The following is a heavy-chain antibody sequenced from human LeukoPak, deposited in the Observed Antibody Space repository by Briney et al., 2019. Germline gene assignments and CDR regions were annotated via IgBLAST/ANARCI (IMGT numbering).Heavy chain of an antibody. CDR1: GGSISSYY. D-gene: IGHD3-22*01. CDR3: ARSEQNSYYYDSSGYFDY. Sequence: SETLSLTCTVSGGSISSYYWSWIRQPPGKGPEWIGYIYTSGSTNYNPSLKSRVTISVGTSKNQFSLKLSSVTAADTAVYYCARSEQNSYYYDSSGYFDYWGQGTLVTVSS. V-gene: IGHV4-4*09. CDR2: IYTSGST. J-gene: IGHJ4*02.